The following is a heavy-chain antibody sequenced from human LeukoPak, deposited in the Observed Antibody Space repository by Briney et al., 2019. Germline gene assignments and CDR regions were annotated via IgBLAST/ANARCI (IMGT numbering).Heavy chain of an antibody. CDR1: GGSISSSSYW. CDR2: IYYSGST. V-gene: IGHV4-39*01. D-gene: IGHD3-22*01. CDR3: ARNYYESSGYYPWNFDY. Sequence: SETLSLTCTVSGGSISSSSYWWGWIRQPPGKELKWIANIYYSGSTHYNPSLKSRVTISIEKSKNQFSLKLSSVTAADTAVYYCARNYYESSGYYPWNFDYWGQGTLVTVSS. J-gene: IGHJ4*02.